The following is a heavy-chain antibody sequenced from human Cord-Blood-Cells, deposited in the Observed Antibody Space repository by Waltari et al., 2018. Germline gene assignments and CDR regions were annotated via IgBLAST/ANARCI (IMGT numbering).Heavy chain of an antibody. CDR2: INSDGSST. D-gene: IGHD6-19*01. J-gene: IGHJ4*02. Sequence: EVQLVESGGGLVQPGGSLRLSCAASGFTFSSYWMHWVRQAPGKGLVWVSLINSDGSSTSYADSVKGRFTISRDNAKNTLYLQMNSLRAEDTAVYYCAKDRHGGGWYDYWGQGTLVTVSS. V-gene: IGHV3-74*01. CDR1: GFTFSSYW. CDR3: AKDRHGGGWYDY.